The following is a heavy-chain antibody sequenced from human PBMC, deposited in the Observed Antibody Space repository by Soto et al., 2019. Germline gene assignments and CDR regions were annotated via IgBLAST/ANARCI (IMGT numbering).Heavy chain of an antibody. Sequence: EVQLLESGGGLVQLGGSLRLSCSASGFTFNTYAMTWVRQSPGKGLEWVSTINAGGRNTYYADSVKGRFTISRDNSKNTLSLQMYSLRAEDTAVYYCAKGLLWFGELLPANYHYGMDVWGQGTTVTASS. CDR2: INAGGRNT. CDR3: AKGLLWFGELLPANYHYGMDV. J-gene: IGHJ6*02. D-gene: IGHD3-10*01. V-gene: IGHV3-23*01. CDR1: GFTFNTYA.